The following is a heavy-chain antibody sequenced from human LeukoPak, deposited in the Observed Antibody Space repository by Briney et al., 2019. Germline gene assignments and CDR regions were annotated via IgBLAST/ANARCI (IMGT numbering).Heavy chain of an antibody. V-gene: IGHV4-59*10. D-gene: IGHD5-18*01. CDR1: GGSFSGYY. CDR2: IYTSGST. Sequence: PSETLSLTCAVYGGSFSGYYWSWIRQPAGKGLEWIGRIYTSGSTNYNPSLKSRVTMSVDTSKNQFSLKLSSVTAADTAVYYCARVRLWFYYYYMDVWGKGTTVTVSS. J-gene: IGHJ6*03. CDR3: ARVRLWFYYYYMDV.